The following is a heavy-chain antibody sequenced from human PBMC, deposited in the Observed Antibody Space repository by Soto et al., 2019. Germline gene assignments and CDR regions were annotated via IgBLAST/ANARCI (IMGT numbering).Heavy chain of an antibody. CDR2: LKEDGSEG. J-gene: IGHJ2*01. V-gene: IGHV3-7*05. D-gene: IGHD3-3*01. CDR1: GFTFSSHW. Sequence: DVQLVESGGGLVQPGGSLRLSCAASGFTFSSHWMSWVRQAPGKGLEWVANLKEDGSEGHYVDSVKGRRTISRDNAKNSLYLQMNSLGAEDTAVYYCAGEGSGYQYFDLWGRGTMVTVSS. CDR3: AGEGSGYQYFDL.